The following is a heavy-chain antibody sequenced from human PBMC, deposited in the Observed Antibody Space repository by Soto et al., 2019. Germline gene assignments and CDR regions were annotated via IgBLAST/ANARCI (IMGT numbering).Heavy chain of an antibody. CDR2: IYHSGST. D-gene: IGHD3-3*01. CDR1: GGSISSSNW. J-gene: IGHJ6*02. Sequence: SETLSLTCAVSGGSISSSNWWSWVRQPPGKGLEWIGEIYHSGSTSYNPSLKSRVTISVDTSKNQFSLKLSSVTAADTAVYYCARVKPMYDFWSGFYYYYYGMDVWGQGTTVTVSS. CDR3: ARVKPMYDFWSGFYYYYYGMDV. V-gene: IGHV4-4*02.